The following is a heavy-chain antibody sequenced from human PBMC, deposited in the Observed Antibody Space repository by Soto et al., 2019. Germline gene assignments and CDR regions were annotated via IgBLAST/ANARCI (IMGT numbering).Heavy chain of an antibody. CDR1: GGSISSYY. CDR2: IYYSGST. Sequence: ETLSLTCTVSGGSISSYYWSWIRQPPGKGLEWIGYIYYSGSTNYNPSLKSRVTISVDTSKNQFSLKLSSVTAADTAVYYCARFTQWDYYYYGMDVWGQGTTVTVSS. CDR3: ARFTQWDYYYYGMDV. J-gene: IGHJ6*02. D-gene: IGHD2-8*01. V-gene: IGHV4-59*01.